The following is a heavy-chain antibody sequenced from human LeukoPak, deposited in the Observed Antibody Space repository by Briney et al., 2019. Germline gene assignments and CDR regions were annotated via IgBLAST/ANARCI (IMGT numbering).Heavy chain of an antibody. CDR2: ISGSGLTI. Sequence: GGSLRLSCAASGFSFSSYEMNWVRQAPGKGLEWVSYISGSGLTIYYADSVKGRFTISRGNAKNSLYLQMNSLRAEDTAVYYCARQFSGSGRGLDYWGQGTLVTVSS. CDR3: ARQFSGSGRGLDY. V-gene: IGHV3-48*03. CDR1: GFSFSSYE. D-gene: IGHD3-10*01. J-gene: IGHJ4*02.